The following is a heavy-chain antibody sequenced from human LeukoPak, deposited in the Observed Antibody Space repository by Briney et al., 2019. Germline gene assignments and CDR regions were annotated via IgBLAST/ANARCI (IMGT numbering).Heavy chain of an antibody. V-gene: IGHV3-7*01. J-gene: IGHJ4*02. CDR2: IKQDGSEK. CDR3: ARDFPYYYDTSGYYFDY. CDR1: GFTFSNYS. D-gene: IGHD3-22*01. Sequence: GASLRLSCAASGFTFSNYSMNWVRQAPGKGLEWVANIKQDGSEKYYVDSVKGRFTISRDNAKNSLYLQMNSLRAEDTAVYYCARDFPYYYDTSGYYFDYWGQGTLVTVSS.